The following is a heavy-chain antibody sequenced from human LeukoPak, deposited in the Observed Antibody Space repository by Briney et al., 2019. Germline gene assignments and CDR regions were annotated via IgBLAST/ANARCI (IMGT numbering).Heavy chain of an antibody. CDR1: GYTFIAYY. CDR2: INPNSGAT. Sequence: ASVKVSCKASGYTFIAYYMFWVRQAPGQGLEWMGWINPNSGATGHAQKFQGRVTITRDTSISTSYMEVTGLRYDDTAVYFCARDGYCRGSSCPFQHWGQGTMVTVSS. CDR3: ARDGYCRGSSCPFQH. D-gene: IGHD2-2*03. V-gene: IGHV1-2*02. J-gene: IGHJ1*01.